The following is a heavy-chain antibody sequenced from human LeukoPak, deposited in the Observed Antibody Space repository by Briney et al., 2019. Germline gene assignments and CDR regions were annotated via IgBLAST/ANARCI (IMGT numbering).Heavy chain of an antibody. V-gene: IGHV4-59*01. Sequence: PSETLSLTCTVSGDSISSDYWSWIRQPPGKGLEWIGYIYYSGSTNYNPSLKSRVTISVDTSNNQFSLKLSSVTAADTAVYYCARSSARYYDFWSGYWYFDYWGQGTLVTVSS. CDR3: ARSSARYYDFWSGYWYFDY. J-gene: IGHJ4*02. D-gene: IGHD3-3*01. CDR1: GDSISSDY. CDR2: IYYSGST.